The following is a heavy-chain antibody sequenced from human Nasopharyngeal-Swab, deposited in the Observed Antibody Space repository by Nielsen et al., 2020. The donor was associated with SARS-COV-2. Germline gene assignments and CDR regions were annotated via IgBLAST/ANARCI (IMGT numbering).Heavy chain of an antibody. D-gene: IGHD3-10*01. CDR2: INNDGSSS. V-gene: IGHV3-74*01. Sequence: GESLKFSCAASGFTFSASWMFWVRQLRGKRLVWVSRINNDGSSSNHAESVKGRVTISRDNAKNTLYLQMSSLRAEDTATYYCARGWFQHAMDVWGQGTPVTVSS. CDR1: GFTFSASW. CDR3: ARGWFQHAMDV. J-gene: IGHJ6*01.